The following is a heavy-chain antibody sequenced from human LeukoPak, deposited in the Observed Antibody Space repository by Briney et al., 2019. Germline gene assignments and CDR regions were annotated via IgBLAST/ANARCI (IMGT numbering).Heavy chain of an antibody. CDR3: AKDRHLCSTTSCYEGPFDY. V-gene: IGHV3-30*18. CDR2: ISYDGSNK. D-gene: IGHD2-2*01. CDR1: GFTFSSYG. J-gene: IGHJ4*02. Sequence: TGGSLRLSCAASGFTFSSYGMHWVRQALGKGLEWVAAISYDGSNKYYADSVKGRFTISRDNSKNTLYLQMNSLRAEDTAVYYCAKDRHLCSTTSCYEGPFDYWGQGTLVTVSS.